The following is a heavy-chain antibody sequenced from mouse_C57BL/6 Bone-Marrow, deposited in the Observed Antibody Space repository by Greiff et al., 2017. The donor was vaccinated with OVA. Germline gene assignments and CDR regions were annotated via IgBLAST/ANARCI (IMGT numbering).Heavy chain of an antibody. CDR2: IYPGDGDT. Sequence: QVHVKQSGAELVKPGASVKISCKASGYAFSSYWMNWVKQRPGKGLEWIGQIYPGDGDTNYNGKFKGKATLTADKSSSTAYMQLSSLTSEDSAVYFCARGIYYFFDYWGQGTTLTVSS. CDR3: ARGIYYFFDY. J-gene: IGHJ2*01. D-gene: IGHD1-1*01. V-gene: IGHV1-80*01. CDR1: GYAFSSYW.